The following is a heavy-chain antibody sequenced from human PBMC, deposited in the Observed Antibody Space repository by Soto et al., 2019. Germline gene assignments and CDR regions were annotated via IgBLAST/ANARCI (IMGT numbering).Heavy chain of an antibody. CDR2: ISYDGSNE. J-gene: IGHJ6*02. Sequence: QVQLVESGGGVVQPGKSLRLSCAASGFTLSCHAMHWVRQAPGKGLEWVSIISYDGSNEYYGGSLKGRFTISRDNSNNPLFLQMNNLSLEDTAVYYCARVGSGFWSLRGAMHLWGHGTTVTVSS. D-gene: IGHD3-3*01. V-gene: IGHV3-30-3*01. CDR1: GFTLSCHA. CDR3: ARVGSGFWSLRGAMHL.